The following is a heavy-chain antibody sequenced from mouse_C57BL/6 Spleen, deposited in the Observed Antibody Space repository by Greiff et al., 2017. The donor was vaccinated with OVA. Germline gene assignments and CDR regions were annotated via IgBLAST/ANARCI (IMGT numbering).Heavy chain of an antibody. V-gene: IGHV1-54*01. CDR2: INPGSGGT. CDR3: ARYGSSYDWYVDV. Sequence: QVQLQQSGAELVRPGTSVKVSCKASGYAFTNYLIEWVKQRPGQGLEWIGVINPGSGGTNYNEKFKGKATLTADKSSSTAYMQLSSLASEDSAVYFCARYGSSYDWYVDVWGTGTTVTVSS. J-gene: IGHJ1*03. D-gene: IGHD1-1*01. CDR1: GYAFTNYL.